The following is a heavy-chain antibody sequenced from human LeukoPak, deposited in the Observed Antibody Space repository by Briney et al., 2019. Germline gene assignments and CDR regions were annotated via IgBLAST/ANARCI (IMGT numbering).Heavy chain of an antibody. D-gene: IGHD6-19*01. V-gene: IGHV4-34*01. CDR2: INHSGST. J-gene: IGHJ4*02. CDR3: ARGGRSSGWYKYYFDY. CDR1: GGSFSGYY. Sequence: PSETLSLTCAVYGGSFSGYYWSWIRQPPGKGLEWIGEINHSGSTNYNPSLKSRVTISVDTSKNQFSLKLSSVTAADTAVYYCARGGRSSGWYKYYFDYWGQGTLVTVSS.